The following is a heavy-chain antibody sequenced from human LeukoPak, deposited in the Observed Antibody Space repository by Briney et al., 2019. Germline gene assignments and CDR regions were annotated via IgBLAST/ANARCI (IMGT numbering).Heavy chain of an antibody. CDR2: IYTNDRTKYIPP. CDR3: ARRRDFGVVNLGRYFDY. J-gene: IGHJ4*02. V-gene: IGHV4-4*07. CDR1: GGSLNPYY. Sequence: KPSETLSLTCNVSGGSLNPYYWSWIRQPAGKGLEWIGRIYTNDRTKYIPPKYNPSLKSRVTMSVDTSKNQFSLKLSSVTAADTAVYYCARRRDFGVVNLGRYFDYWGQGTLVTVSS. D-gene: IGHD3-3*01.